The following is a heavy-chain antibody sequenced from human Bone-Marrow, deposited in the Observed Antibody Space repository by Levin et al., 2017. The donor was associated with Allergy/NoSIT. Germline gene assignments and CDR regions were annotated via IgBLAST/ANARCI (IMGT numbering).Heavy chain of an antibody. Sequence: PGESLKISCAASGFTFSNAWMSWVRQAPGKGLEWVGRIKSKVDGGTTDYAAPVKGRFTISGDGAKNTLYLQMNSLKTEDTAVYYCTTYASGSFYFDYWGQGSLVTVSS. CDR3: TTYASGSFYFDY. CDR2: IKSKVDGGTT. J-gene: IGHJ4*02. CDR1: GFTFSNAW. D-gene: IGHD1-26*01. V-gene: IGHV3-15*01.